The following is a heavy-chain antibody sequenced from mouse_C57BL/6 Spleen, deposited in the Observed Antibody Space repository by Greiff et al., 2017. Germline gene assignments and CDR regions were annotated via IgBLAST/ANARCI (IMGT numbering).Heavy chain of an antibody. CDR3: ARQYYSRAMDY. CDR1: GFTFSSYG. CDR2: ISSGGSYT. D-gene: IGHD1-1*02. V-gene: IGHV5-6*02. J-gene: IGHJ4*01. Sequence: DVMLVESGGDLVKPGGSLKLSCAASGFTFSSYGMSWVRQTPDKRLEWVATISSGGSYTYYPDSVKGRFTISRDNAKNTLYLQMSSLKSEDTAMYCCARQYYSRAMDYWGQGTSVTVSS.